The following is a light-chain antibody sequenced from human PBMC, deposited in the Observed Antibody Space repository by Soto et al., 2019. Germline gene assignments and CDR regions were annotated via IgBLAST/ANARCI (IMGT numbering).Light chain of an antibody. Sequence: QSVLTQPASVSGSPGQSITISCSGTSSDIGSYNHVAWYQQFPGKSPKLMIYAVSDRPSGVSDRLSGSKSGITASLTISGLQTEDEADYYCISYTDRQSYLFGTGTKVTVL. J-gene: IGLJ1*01. V-gene: IGLV2-14*03. CDR2: AVS. CDR1: SSDIGSYNH. CDR3: ISYTDRQSYL.